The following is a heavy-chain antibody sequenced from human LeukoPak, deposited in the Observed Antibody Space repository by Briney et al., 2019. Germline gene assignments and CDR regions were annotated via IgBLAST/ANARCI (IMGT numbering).Heavy chain of an antibody. CDR3: TRGGGGSFPHY. CDR1: GFTVSSNF. CDR2: IYSGGST. D-gene: IGHD2-21*01. J-gene: IGHJ4*02. V-gene: IGHV3-53*01. Sequence: GGPLRLSCSASGFTVSSNFLSWVRQPPPQGLECVSDIYSGGSTYYADSVKGRFTISRDNSKNTLYLQMNSLRAEDTAVYYWTRGGGGSFPHYWGQGTLVTVSS.